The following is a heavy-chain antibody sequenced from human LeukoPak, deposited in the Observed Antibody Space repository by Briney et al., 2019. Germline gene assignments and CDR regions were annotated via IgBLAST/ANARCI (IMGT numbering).Heavy chain of an antibody. CDR1: GGSISSYY. CDR3: ARHRAMVAATGDAFDI. Sequence: SETLSLTCTVSGGSISSYYWSWIRQPPGKGLEWIGYIYYSGSTNYNPSPKSRVTISVDTSKNQFSLKLSSVTAADTAVYYCARHRAMVAATGDAFDIWGQGTMVTVSS. D-gene: IGHD2-15*01. V-gene: IGHV4-59*08. CDR2: IYYSGST. J-gene: IGHJ3*02.